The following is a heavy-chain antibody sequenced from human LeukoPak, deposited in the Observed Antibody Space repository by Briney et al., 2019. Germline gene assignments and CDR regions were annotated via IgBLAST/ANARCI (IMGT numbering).Heavy chain of an antibody. V-gene: IGHV3-74*01. D-gene: IGHD5-24*01. Sequence: GGSLRLSCAASGFTFSSSWMHWVRQAPGKGLVWVSRINPDGSITSHADSVKGRFTISRDNAKNTVYLQMNSLRAEDTAVYYCARGSRTIELGDDYWGQGTLVTVSS. CDR3: ARGSRTIELGDDY. CDR1: GFTFSSSW. J-gene: IGHJ4*02. CDR2: INPDGSIT.